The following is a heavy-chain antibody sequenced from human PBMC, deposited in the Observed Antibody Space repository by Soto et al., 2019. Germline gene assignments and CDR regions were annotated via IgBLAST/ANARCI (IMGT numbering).Heavy chain of an antibody. J-gene: IGHJ6*02. D-gene: IGHD3-3*01. CDR3: ARAATPSSIFGVVTLDV. CDR2: IYHTGNT. Sequence: SETLSLTCTVSGGSISTYYWNWLRQPPGKGLECIAYIYHTGNTYYNPSLKSRVTISVDTSKNQFSLKLSSVTAADTAVYYCARAATPSSIFGVVTLDVWGQGTTVTVSS. V-gene: IGHV4-59*12. CDR1: GGSISTYY.